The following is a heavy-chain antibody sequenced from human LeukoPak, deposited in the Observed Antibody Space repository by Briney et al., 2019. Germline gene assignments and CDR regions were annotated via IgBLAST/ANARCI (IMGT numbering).Heavy chain of an antibody. CDR3: ARAGDFWSGPNGFGP. D-gene: IGHD3-3*01. CDR2: INHSGST. Sequence: SETLSLTCAVYGGSFSGYYWSWIRQPPGQGLEWIGEINHSGSTNYNPSPQRRVTISVDTSKNQFSLRLSSVTAADTAVYYCARAGDFWSGPNGFGPWGQGTLVTVSS. V-gene: IGHV4-34*01. J-gene: IGHJ5*02. CDR1: GGSFSGYY.